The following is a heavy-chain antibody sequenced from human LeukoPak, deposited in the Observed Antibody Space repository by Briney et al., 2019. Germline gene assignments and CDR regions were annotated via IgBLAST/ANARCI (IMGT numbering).Heavy chain of an antibody. CDR2: IKLDGSEK. J-gene: IGHJ4*02. Sequence: GGSLRLSCVASGFTFGKYWMSWVRQAPGKGLEWVANIKLDGSEKNYVDSVKGRFTISRDNAKNSLYLQMNSLRDEDTAVYYCARDVYGDYGCDYWGQGTLVTVSS. D-gene: IGHD4-17*01. CDR3: ARDVYGDYGCDY. CDR1: GFTFGKYW. V-gene: IGHV3-7*01.